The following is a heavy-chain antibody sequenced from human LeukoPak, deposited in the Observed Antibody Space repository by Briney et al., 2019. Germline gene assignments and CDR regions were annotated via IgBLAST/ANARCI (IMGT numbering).Heavy chain of an antibody. CDR3: ARGPGRSGNIWFDP. CDR2: ISYDGSNK. V-gene: IGHV3-30*04. J-gene: IGHJ5*02. D-gene: IGHD3-3*01. Sequence: PGGSLRLSCAASGFTFSSYAMHWVRQAPGKGLEWVAVISYDGSNKYYADSVKGRFTISRDHSKNTLYLQMNSLRAEDTAVYYCARGPGRSGNIWFDPWGQGTLVTVSS. CDR1: GFTFSSYA.